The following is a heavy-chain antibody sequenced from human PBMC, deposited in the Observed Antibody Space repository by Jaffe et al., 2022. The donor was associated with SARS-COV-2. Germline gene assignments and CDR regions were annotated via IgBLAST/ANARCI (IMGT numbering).Heavy chain of an antibody. J-gene: IGHJ3*02. CDR1: GFTFSSYA. CDR3: AKDHLDTIVVVKPNRGVDAFDI. CDR2: ISGSGGST. Sequence: EVQLLESGGGLVQPGGSLRLSCAASGFTFSSYAMSWVRQAPGKGLEWVSAISGSGGSTYYADSVKGRFTISRDNSKNTLYLQMNSLRAEDTAVYYCAKDHLDTIVVVKPNRGVDAFDIWGQGTMVTVSS. D-gene: IGHD3-22*01. V-gene: IGHV3-23*01.